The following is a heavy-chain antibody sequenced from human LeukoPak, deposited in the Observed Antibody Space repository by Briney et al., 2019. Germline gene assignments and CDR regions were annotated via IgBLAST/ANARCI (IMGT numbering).Heavy chain of an antibody. Sequence: ASVKVSCKASGGTFSSYAISWVRQAPGQGLEWMGGIIPIFGTANYAQKFQGRVTITADESTSTAYMELSSLRSEDTAVYYCARDQYGGNIADYWGQGTLVTVSS. D-gene: IGHD4-23*01. CDR2: IIPIFGTA. CDR1: GGTFSSYA. CDR3: ARDQYGGNIADY. V-gene: IGHV1-69*13. J-gene: IGHJ4*02.